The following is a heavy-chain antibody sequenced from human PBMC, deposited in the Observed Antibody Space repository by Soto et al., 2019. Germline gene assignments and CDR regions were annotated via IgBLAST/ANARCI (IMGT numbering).Heavy chain of an antibody. V-gene: IGHV3-23*01. CDR3: AKISYGAYSYYYYGMDV. CDR2: ISGSGDST. J-gene: IGHJ6*02. D-gene: IGHD4-17*01. CDR1: GFTFSSYA. Sequence: EVQVLESGGGLVQPGGSLRLSCAASGFTFSSYAMSWVRQAPGKGLEWVSAISGSGDSTRYADSVQGRFSISRDTSKQTPYLQMNSPGAEDRAGYYCAKISYGAYSYYYYGMDVWGQGTTVTVSS.